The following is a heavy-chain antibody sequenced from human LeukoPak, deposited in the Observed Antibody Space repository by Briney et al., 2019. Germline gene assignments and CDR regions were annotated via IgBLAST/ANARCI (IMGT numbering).Heavy chain of an antibody. CDR1: GLTFNTHA. CDR2: ITSSGHTP. Sequence: TGGSLRLSCEASGLTFNTHAMSWVRQAPGKGLEWVASITSSGHTPYYTDSVKGRFTISRDNSKNTLYLQMNSLRGEDTAVYYCAKDRPNFYETSGSYYKIKGDFWGQGSLVTVSS. J-gene: IGHJ4*02. D-gene: IGHD3-10*01. CDR3: AKDRPNFYETSGSYYKIKGDF. V-gene: IGHV3-23*01.